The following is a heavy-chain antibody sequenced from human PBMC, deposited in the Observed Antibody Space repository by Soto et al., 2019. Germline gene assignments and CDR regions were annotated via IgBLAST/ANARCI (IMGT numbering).Heavy chain of an antibody. CDR2: IDWDDDK. D-gene: IGHD2-15*01. CDR3: ARSSYCSGANCDPHGAFDI. CDR1: GFSLTTSRKR. V-gene: IGHV2-70*04. Sequence: SGPTLVNPTQTLALTCTFSGFSLTTSRKRVSWIRQPPGKALERLARIDWDDDKFYSTSLKTRLTISKDTSKNQVVLTMTNMDPVDTATYFCARSSYCSGANCDPHGAFDIWGQGTLVTVSS. J-gene: IGHJ3*02.